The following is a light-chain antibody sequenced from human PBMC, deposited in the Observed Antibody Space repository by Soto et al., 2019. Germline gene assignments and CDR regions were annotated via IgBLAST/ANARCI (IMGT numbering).Light chain of an antibody. Sequence: EIVLTQSPGTLSLSPGERATLSCRASQSVSSDYLAWYQQKPVQAPRRLIYGASSRATGIPDRFSGSGSGTDFTLTSSRLEPEDFAVYYCQQYGSSPRYTFGQGTKLEIK. J-gene: IGKJ2*01. CDR3: QQYGSSPRYT. CDR1: QSVSSDY. CDR2: GAS. V-gene: IGKV3-20*01.